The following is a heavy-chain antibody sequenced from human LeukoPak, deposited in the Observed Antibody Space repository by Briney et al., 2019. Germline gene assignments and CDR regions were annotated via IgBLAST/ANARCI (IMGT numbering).Heavy chain of an antibody. CDR2: ISYDGSNK. V-gene: IGHV3-30*03. J-gene: IGHJ4*02. CDR1: GSTFSSYW. CDR3: SRIAVAGLYFDY. Sequence: GGSLRLSCAASGSTFSSYWMHWVRQAPGKGLEWVAVISYDGSNKYYADSVKGRFTISRDNSKNTLYLQMNSLRAEDTAVYYCSRIAVAGLYFDYWGQGTLVTVSS. D-gene: IGHD6-19*01.